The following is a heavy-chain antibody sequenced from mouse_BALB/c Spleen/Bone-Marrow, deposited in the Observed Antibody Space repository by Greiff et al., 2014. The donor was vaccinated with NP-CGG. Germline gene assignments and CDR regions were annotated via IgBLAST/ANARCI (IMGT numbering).Heavy chain of an antibody. CDR2: IYTNGGST. V-gene: IGHV5-6-3*01. CDR3: ARVCGWYFDF. J-gene: IGHJ1*01. CDR1: GFTFSSYG. Sequence: VQLVESGGGFVQPGASLKLSCVASGFTFSSYGMSWVRQTPDQRLELVGTIYTNGGSTHYQDSVKGQFTISRDTTNNTLYLQLSSLKSEDTAMYYCARVCGWYFDFWGPGTTVTVSA.